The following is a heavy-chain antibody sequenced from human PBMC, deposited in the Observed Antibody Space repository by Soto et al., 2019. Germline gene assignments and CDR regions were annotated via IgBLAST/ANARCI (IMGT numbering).Heavy chain of an antibody. V-gene: IGHV4-59*08. Sequence: PSETLALTCAVSGGSVRSYEWSWIRQPPGKGLEWIGYIYYSGSTNYNPSLKSRVTISVDTSKNQFSLKLSSVTAADTAVYYCARRYGYSFDYWGQGTLVTVS. CDR3: ARRYGYSFDY. CDR1: GGSVRSYE. J-gene: IGHJ4*02. D-gene: IGHD1-1*01. CDR2: IYYSGST.